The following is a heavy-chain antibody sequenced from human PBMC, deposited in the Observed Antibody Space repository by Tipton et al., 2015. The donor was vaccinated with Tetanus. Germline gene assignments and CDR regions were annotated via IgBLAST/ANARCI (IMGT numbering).Heavy chain of an antibody. CDR3: ARDRGDYIYYAMGV. V-gene: IGHV1-2*02. CDR1: GYTFTGYY. D-gene: IGHD3-22*01. Sequence: QLVQSGAEVKKPGASVKVSCKASGYTFTGYYMYWVRQAPGQGLEWMGWIDPNSGGTIYAQKFQGRVTMTRDTSISTAYMELTRLRSDDTAVYYCARDRGDYIYYAMGVWGPGTTVTVSS. CDR2: IDPNSGGT. J-gene: IGHJ6*02.